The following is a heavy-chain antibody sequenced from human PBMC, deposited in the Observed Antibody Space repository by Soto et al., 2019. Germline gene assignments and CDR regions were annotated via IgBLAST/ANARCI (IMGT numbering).Heavy chain of an antibody. V-gene: IGHV4-34*01. Sequence: GSLRLSCAVYGGSFSGYYWSWIRQPPGKGLEWIGEINHSGSTNYNPSLKSRVTISVDTSKNQFSLKLSSVTAADTAVYYCARDCGGYDQGGVDYWGQGTLVTVSS. D-gene: IGHD5-12*01. CDR2: INHSGST. CDR1: GGSFSGYY. J-gene: IGHJ4*02. CDR3: ARDCGGYDQGGVDY.